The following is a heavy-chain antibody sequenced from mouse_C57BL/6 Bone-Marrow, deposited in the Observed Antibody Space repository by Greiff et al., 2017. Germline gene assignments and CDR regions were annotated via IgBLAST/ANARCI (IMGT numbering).Heavy chain of an antibody. J-gene: IGHJ1*03. Sequence: VQLQQSGAELVRPGASVKLSCKASGFNIKDDYMHWVKQRPEQGLEWIGWIDPENGDTEYASKFQGKATITADTSSNTAYLQLSSLTSEDTAVYYCTTKLPRYFDVWGTGTTVTVSS. V-gene: IGHV14-4*01. CDR1: GFNIKDDY. D-gene: IGHD1-1*01. CDR3: TTKLPRYFDV. CDR2: IDPENGDT.